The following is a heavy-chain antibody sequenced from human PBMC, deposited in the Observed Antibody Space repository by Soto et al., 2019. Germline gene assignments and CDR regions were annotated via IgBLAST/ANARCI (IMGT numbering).Heavy chain of an antibody. Sequence: SETLSLTCAVYGGSFSGYYWSWIRQPPGKGLEWIGEINHSGSTNYNPSLKSRVTISVDTSKNQFSLKLSSVTAADTAVYYCARGGDFLEPFDYWGQGTLVTVSS. D-gene: IGHD3-3*01. J-gene: IGHJ4*02. V-gene: IGHV4-34*01. CDR3: ARGGDFLEPFDY. CDR2: INHSGST. CDR1: GGSFSGYY.